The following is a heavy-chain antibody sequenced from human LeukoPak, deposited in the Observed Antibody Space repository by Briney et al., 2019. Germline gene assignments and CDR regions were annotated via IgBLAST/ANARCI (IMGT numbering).Heavy chain of an antibody. J-gene: IGHJ3*02. CDR1: GGSFSGYY. V-gene: IGHV4-34*01. D-gene: IGHD3-22*01. CDR3: ARHYSSGYLAAFDI. CDR2: INHSGST. Sequence: SETLSLTCAVYGGSFSGYYWSWIRQPPGKGLDWIGEINHSGSTNYNPSLKSRVTISVDTSKNQFSLKLSSVTAADTAVYYCARHYSSGYLAAFDIWGQGTMVTVSS.